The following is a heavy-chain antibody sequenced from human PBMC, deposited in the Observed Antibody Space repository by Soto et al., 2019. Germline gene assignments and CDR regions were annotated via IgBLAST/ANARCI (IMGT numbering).Heavy chain of an antibody. CDR3: ARVDDYGDYGWFDP. V-gene: IGHV1-69*06. CDR1: GGTFSSYA. CDR2: IIPIFGTA. Sequence: RASVKVSCKASGGTFSSYAISWVRQAPGQGLEWMGGIIPIFGTANYAQKFQGRVTITADKSTSTAYMELSSLRSEDTAVYYCARVDDYGDYGWFDPWGQGTLVTVSS. D-gene: IGHD4-17*01. J-gene: IGHJ5*02.